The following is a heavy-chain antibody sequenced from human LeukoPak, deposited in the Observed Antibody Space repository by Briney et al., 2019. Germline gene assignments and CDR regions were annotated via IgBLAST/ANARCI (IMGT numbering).Heavy chain of an antibody. Sequence: ASVKVSCKASGYTFTSYGISWVRQAPGQGLEWMGWINPSGGGTNYAQKFQGRVTMTRDTSISTAYMELSRLTSDDTAVYYCARGDIVVVVAATGAFDIWGQGTMVTVSS. CDR3: ARGDIVVVVAATGAFDI. CDR2: INPSGGGT. J-gene: IGHJ3*02. V-gene: IGHV1-2*02. CDR1: GYTFTSYG. D-gene: IGHD2-15*01.